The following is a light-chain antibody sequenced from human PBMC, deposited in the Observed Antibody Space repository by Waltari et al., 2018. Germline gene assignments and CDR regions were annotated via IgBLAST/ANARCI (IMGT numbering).Light chain of an antibody. J-gene: IGKJ2*01. CDR2: WAS. V-gene: IGKV4-1*01. Sequence: DVVMTQSPDSLAVSLGERATINCKSSQNILWSYTFKNYLSWYQQKPGQPPKLLIYWASTREAGVPDRFSCSGSGTDFTLTISGLQAEDVAVYYCQQYYSTPPTFGQGTKLMIK. CDR3: QQYYSTPPT. CDR1: QNILWSYTFKNY.